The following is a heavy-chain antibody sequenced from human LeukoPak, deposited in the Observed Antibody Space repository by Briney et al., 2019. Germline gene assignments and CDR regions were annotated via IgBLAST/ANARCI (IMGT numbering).Heavy chain of an antibody. V-gene: IGHV4-59*08. J-gene: IGHJ4*02. CDR1: GGSISSDY. D-gene: IGHD2-15*01. CDR2: IHYSGKT. Sequence: PSETLSLTCSVSGGSISSDYWSWIRQPPGKRLEWIAYIHYSGKTDYSPSLKSRVTVSMDTSKTQLSLKLSSVTAADTAVYYCATLRGSGSAVFDNWGQGTLVTVSS. CDR3: ATLRGSGSAVFDN.